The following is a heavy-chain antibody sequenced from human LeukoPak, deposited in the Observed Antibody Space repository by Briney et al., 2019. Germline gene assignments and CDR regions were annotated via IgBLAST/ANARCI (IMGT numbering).Heavy chain of an antibody. CDR3: ARDNYNWGSRAFDI. J-gene: IGHJ3*02. D-gene: IGHD1-1*01. CDR2: IIPILGIA. CDR1: GGTFSSYA. Sequence: GASVTVSRKASGGTFSSYAISWVRQAPGQGLEWMGRIIPILGIANYAQKFQGRVTITADKSTSTAYMELSSLRSEDTAVYYCARDNYNWGSRAFDIWGQGTMVTVSS. V-gene: IGHV1-69*04.